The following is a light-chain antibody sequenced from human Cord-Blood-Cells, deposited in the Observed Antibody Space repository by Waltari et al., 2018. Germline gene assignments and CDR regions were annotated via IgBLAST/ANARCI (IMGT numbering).Light chain of an antibody. CDR2: DVS. CDR3: SSYTSSSSWV. V-gene: IGLV2-14*01. CDR1: SSDVVGYNH. Sequence: QSALTQPASVSGSPGQSITISCTGTSSDVVGYNHVSWYQQHPGKAPKLMIYDVSKRPSGVSKRLSGSKSGSTASLTISWLQAEDEADYSCSSYTSSSSWVFGGGTKLTVL. J-gene: IGLJ3*02.